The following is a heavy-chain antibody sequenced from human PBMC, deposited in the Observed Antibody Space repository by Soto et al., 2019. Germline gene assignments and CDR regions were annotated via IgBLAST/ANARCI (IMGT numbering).Heavy chain of an antibody. J-gene: IGHJ4*02. Sequence: QVQLVESGGGVVQPGRSLRLSFAASGFTFSSYAMHCVRQAPGKGLERVAVISYDGSNKYYADSVKGRFTLSRDNSKNTLDLQMNSLRAEDTAVYYCARESGYDRGFDYWGQGTLVTVSS. CDR2: ISYDGSNK. CDR3: ARESGYDRGFDY. D-gene: IGHD5-12*01. V-gene: IGHV3-30-3*01. CDR1: GFTFSSYA.